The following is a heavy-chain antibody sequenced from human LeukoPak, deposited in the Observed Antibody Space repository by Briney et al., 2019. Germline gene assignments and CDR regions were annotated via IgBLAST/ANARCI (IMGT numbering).Heavy chain of an antibody. CDR1: GGSISSYY. J-gene: IGHJ4*02. Sequence: SETLSLTCTVSGGSISSYYWSWLRQPPGKGLEWIGYIYYSGSTNYNPSLKSRVTISVDTSKNQFSLKLSSVTAADTAVYYCARHGSGFLSNFDYWGQGTLVTVSS. V-gene: IGHV4-59*08. CDR3: ARHGSGFLSNFDY. CDR2: IYYSGST. D-gene: IGHD3-10*01.